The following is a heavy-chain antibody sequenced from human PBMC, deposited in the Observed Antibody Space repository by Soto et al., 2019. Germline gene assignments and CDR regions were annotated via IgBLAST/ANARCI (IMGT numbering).Heavy chain of an antibody. CDR1: GGTFSSYT. Sequence: ASVKVSCKASGGTFSSYTISWVRQAPGQGLEWMGRIIPILGIANYAQKFQGRVTITADKSTSTAYMELSSLRSEDTAVYYCARIESGYNPNDAFDIWGQGTMVTVSS. V-gene: IGHV1-69*02. CDR2: IIPILGIA. D-gene: IGHD5-12*01. CDR3: ARIESGYNPNDAFDI. J-gene: IGHJ3*02.